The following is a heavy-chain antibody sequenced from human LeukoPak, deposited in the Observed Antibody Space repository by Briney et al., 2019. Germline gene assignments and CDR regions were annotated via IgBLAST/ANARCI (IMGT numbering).Heavy chain of an antibody. CDR3: AKMWAAVVTYDAFDI. Sequence: GGSLRLSCGASGFTFSSYAMHWVRQAPGKGLEWVAVISYDGTNKYYADSVKGRFTISRDNSKNTLYLQMNSLRAEDTAVYYCAKMWAAVVTYDAFDIWGQGTMVTVSS. D-gene: IGHD4-23*01. CDR2: ISYDGTNK. CDR1: GFTFSSYA. V-gene: IGHV3-30-3*02. J-gene: IGHJ3*02.